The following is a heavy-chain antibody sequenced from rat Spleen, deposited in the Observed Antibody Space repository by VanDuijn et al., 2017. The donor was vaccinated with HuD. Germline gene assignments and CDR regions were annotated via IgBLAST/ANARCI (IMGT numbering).Heavy chain of an antibody. J-gene: IGHJ1*01. D-gene: IGHD1-9*01. CDR1: GFSLTISS. Sequence: QVQLKESGPGLVQPSQTLSLTCTLSGFSLTISSVHWVRQPPGKGLEWMGGIWGDGSTDYNSALKSRLSISRDTSKNQVFLKMNSLQTEDTATYYCARDSTYPWGYFDFWGPGTMVTVSS. CDR2: IWGDGST. V-gene: IGHV2-1*01. CDR3: ARDSTYPWGYFDF.